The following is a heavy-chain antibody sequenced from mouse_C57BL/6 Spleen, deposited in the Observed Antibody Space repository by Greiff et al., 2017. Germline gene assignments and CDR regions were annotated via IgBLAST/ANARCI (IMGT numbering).Heavy chain of an antibody. J-gene: IGHJ2*01. CDR2: INPSNGGT. Sequence: QVQLQQSGTELVKPGASVKLSCKASGYTFTSYWMHWVQQRPGQGLEWIGNINPSNGGTNYNEKFKSKATLTVDKSSSTAYMQLSSLTSEDSAVYYCARYDGYYDYYFDDWGTGTTLTVSS. CDR3: ARYDGYYDYYFDD. CDR1: GYTFTSYW. D-gene: IGHD2-3*01. V-gene: IGHV1-53*01.